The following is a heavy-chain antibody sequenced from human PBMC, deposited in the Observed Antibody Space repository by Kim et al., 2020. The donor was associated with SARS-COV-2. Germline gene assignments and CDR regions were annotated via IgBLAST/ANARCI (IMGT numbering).Heavy chain of an antibody. CDR3: ARFGYYVELDY. CDR2: IYYSGST. D-gene: IGHD4-17*01. V-gene: IGHV4-39*07. Sequence: SETLSLTCTVSGGSISSSSYYWGWIRQPPGKGLEWIGSIYYSGSTYYNPSLKSRVTISVDTSKNQFSLKLSSVTAADTAVYYCARFGYYVELDYWGQGTLVTVSS. CDR1: GGSISSSSYY. J-gene: IGHJ4*02.